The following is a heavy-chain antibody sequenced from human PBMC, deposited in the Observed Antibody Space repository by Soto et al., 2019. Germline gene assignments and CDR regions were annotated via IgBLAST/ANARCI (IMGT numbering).Heavy chain of an antibody. J-gene: IGHJ4*02. D-gene: IGHD3-10*01. V-gene: IGHV1-18*01. CDR3: ARDLDGSGSYYTDY. CDR2: IRPYNGNT. Sequence: ASVKVSCKASGYTFITYGINWVRQAPGQGLEWMGWIRPYNGNTNYAQKFQGRVTMTTDTSTSTAYMELRSLRPDDTAVYYCARDLDGSGSYYTDYWGQGTLVTVSS. CDR1: GYTFITYG.